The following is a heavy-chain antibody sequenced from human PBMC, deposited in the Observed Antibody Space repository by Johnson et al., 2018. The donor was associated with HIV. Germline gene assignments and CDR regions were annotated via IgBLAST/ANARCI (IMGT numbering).Heavy chain of an antibody. CDR3: AKDFWPVGARGAFDI. CDR2: IRYDETNK. V-gene: IGHV3-30*02. D-gene: IGHD1-26*01. Sequence: VQLVESGGGVVQPGGSLRLSCAASGFTFTNYGMHWVCQAPGKGLEWVAFIRYDETNKYYVDSVKGRFTISRDNSKNTLYLQMNSLRAEDTAVYYCAKDFWPVGARGAFDIWGQGTMVTVSS. CDR1: GFTFTNYG. J-gene: IGHJ3*02.